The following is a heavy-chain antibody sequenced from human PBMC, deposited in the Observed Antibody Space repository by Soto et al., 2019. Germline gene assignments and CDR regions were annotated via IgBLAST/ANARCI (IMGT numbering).Heavy chain of an antibody. J-gene: IGHJ4*02. D-gene: IGHD3-10*01. CDR3: TTVTPRRITMVRGPTKLFDY. Sequence: GGSLRLSCAASGFTFSNAWMNWVRQAPGKGLEWVGRIKSKTDGGTTDYAAPVKGRFTISRDDSKNTLYLQMNSLKTEDTAVYYCTTVTPRRITMVRGPTKLFDYWGQGTLVTVSS. V-gene: IGHV3-15*07. CDR2: IKSKTDGGTT. CDR1: GFTFSNAW.